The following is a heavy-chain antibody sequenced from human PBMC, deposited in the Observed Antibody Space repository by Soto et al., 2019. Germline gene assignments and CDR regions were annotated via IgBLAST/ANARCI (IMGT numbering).Heavy chain of an antibody. D-gene: IGHD6-19*01. J-gene: IGHJ4*02. Sequence: EVQLVESGGGSIQPGGSLRLSCAASGFAVSSKYMTWVPQAPGKGLEWVSVIYGGGTTYYAASVKGRFTISRDTSKNTLYLQMNSLRAEDTAVYYCVQTTGWPGFDFWGQGTLVTVSS. CDR2: IYGGGTT. V-gene: IGHV3-53*01. CDR3: VQTTGWPGFDF. CDR1: GFAVSSKY.